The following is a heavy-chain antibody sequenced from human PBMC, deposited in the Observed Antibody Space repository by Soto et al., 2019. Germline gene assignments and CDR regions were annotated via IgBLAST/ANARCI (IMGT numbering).Heavy chain of an antibody. V-gene: IGHV3-48*02. CDR3: ARDGRSYYGMDV. Sequence: EVQLVESGGGLVQPGGSLRLSCTGSGLSFSSNSMNWVRQAPGKGLEWVSYISSTSSTRYYADSVKGRFTISRDNAKNSLYLQMNSLTDEDTAVYYCARDGRSYYGMDVWGQGTTVTVSS. CDR2: ISSTSSTR. J-gene: IGHJ6*02. CDR1: GLSFSSNS.